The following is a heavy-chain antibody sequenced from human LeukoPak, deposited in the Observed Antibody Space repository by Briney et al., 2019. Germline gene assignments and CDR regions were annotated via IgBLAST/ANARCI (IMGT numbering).Heavy chain of an antibody. V-gene: IGHV4-59*01. D-gene: IGHD3-22*01. Sequence: SETLSLTCTVSGGSINNYYWSWTRQPPGKGLEWIGYIYYSGGTNYNPSLKSRVTVSVDTSKNQFSLKLRSVTAADTAVYYCARESDYSSGYSLDYWGQGTLVTVSS. CDR3: ARESDYSSGYSLDY. CDR2: IYYSGGT. CDR1: GGSINNYY. J-gene: IGHJ4*02.